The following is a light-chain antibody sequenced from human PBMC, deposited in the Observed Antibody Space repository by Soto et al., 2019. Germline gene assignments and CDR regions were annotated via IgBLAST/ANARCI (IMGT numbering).Light chain of an antibody. CDR1: QGIAGR. CDR3: QQVNSSPYT. J-gene: IGKJ2*01. V-gene: IGKV1-12*01. Sequence: DIQVSQYTSSMSASLGDRVTITCRASQGIAGRVAWYQQKPGKAPKLLYAASSLQSGVPLRFSGSGSGTDFTLTITNLQPEDFATYYCQQVNSSPYTVGQGSKVDI. CDR2: AAS.